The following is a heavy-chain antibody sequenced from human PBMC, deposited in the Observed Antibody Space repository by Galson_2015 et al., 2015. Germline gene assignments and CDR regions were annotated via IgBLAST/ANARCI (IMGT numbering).Heavy chain of an antibody. CDR3: AGFYGSGSHTGFDP. Sequence: TLSLTCSVSGGSFSNYSWSWIRQPPGKGLEWLGHISNSGTSNYNPSLQSRATISLDTPKNQFSRKLSSLTAADTAVYFCAGFYGSGSHTGFDPWGQGTLVTVSS. V-gene: IGHV4-4*08. J-gene: IGHJ5*02. CDR2: ISNSGTS. D-gene: IGHD3-10*01. CDR1: GGSFSNYS.